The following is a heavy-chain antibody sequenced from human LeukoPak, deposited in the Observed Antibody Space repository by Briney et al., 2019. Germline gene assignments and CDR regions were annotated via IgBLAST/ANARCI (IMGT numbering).Heavy chain of an antibody. CDR1: GFTFNSYS. CDR2: ISGSGHNT. CDR3: AREDWVSATALDY. V-gene: IGHV3-23*01. D-gene: IGHD2-21*02. J-gene: IGHJ4*02. Sequence: GGSLRLSCAASGFTFNSYSMNWVRQAPGKGLEWVSAISGSGHNTYYADSVKGRFTISRDNSKNTLYLQMNSLRAEDTAVYYCAREDWVSATALDYWGQGTLVTVSS.